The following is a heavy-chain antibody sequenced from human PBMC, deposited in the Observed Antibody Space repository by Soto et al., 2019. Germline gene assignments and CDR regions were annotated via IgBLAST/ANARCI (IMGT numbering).Heavy chain of an antibody. CDR3: ARFDPLGELLGFDP. D-gene: IGHD3-16*01. CDR2: IIPLSGTV. Sequence: QVQLVQSGAEVKKPGSSVKVSCKASGGTVDNSAFTWVRQAPGRGLEWMGGIIPLSGTVVYAQKFQGRVTIAADKLTTMAYMELSSLRSEDTAIYYCARFDPLGELLGFDPWGQGTLVTVSS. V-gene: IGHV1-69*06. J-gene: IGHJ5*02. CDR1: GGTVDNSA.